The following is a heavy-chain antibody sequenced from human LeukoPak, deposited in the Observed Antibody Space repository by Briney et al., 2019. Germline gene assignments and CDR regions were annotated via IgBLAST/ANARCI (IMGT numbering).Heavy chain of an antibody. D-gene: IGHD2-8*01. Sequence: SETLSLTCTVSGGSISSSSYYWSWIRQPPGKGLEWIGEINRSGSTNYNPSLKSRVTISVDTSKNQFSLKLSSVTAADTAVYYCARGITPQEMVYAIGWFDPWGQGTLVTVSS. CDR1: GGSISSSSYY. CDR3: ARGITPQEMVYAIGWFDP. V-gene: IGHV4-39*07. J-gene: IGHJ5*02. CDR2: INRSGST.